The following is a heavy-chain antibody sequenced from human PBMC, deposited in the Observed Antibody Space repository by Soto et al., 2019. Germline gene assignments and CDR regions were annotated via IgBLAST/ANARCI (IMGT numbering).Heavy chain of an antibody. Sequence: VASVKVSCKASGYTFTSYGISWVRQAPGQGLEWMGWISAYNGNTNYAQKLQGRVTMTTDTSTSTAYMELRSLRSDDTAVYYCARDAGIFGVVIRSLYYYYGMTVWGQGTTVTV. CDR1: GYTFTSYG. D-gene: IGHD3-3*01. J-gene: IGHJ6*02. CDR3: ARDAGIFGVVIRSLYYYYGMTV. V-gene: IGHV1-18*04. CDR2: ISAYNGNT.